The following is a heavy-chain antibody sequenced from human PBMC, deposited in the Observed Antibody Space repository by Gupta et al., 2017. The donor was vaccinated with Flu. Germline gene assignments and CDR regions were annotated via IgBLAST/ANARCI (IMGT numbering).Heavy chain of an antibody. V-gene: IGHV3-74*01. D-gene: IGHD2-15*01. CDR3: ATVWGSCAGD. Sequence: EVQLVESGGGLVQPGGSLRLSCAASGFTFSTTWVDWVRQAPGKGLVWVSRISSDGSSATYADSVRGRFTISRDNAKNTLYLEMNTLRAEDTAVYYCATVWGSCAGDWGQGSLVTVSS. CDR2: ISSDGSSA. J-gene: IGHJ4*02. CDR1: GFTFSTTW.